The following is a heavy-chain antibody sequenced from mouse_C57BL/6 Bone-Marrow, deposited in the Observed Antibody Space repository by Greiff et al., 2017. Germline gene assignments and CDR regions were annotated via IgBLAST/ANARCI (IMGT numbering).Heavy chain of an antibody. V-gene: IGHV1-82*01. J-gene: IGHJ1*03. CDR3: ARRLGRRTRCFDV. D-gene: IGHD2-4*01. CDR1: GYAFSSSW. Sequence: QVQLQQSGPELVKPGASVKISCTASGYAFSSSWMNWVKQRPGKGLEWIGRIYPGDGDTNYTGKFKGKATLTADKSSSTAYMQLSSLTSEDSAVYFCARRLGRRTRCFDVWGRGTAVTVSS. CDR2: IYPGDGDT.